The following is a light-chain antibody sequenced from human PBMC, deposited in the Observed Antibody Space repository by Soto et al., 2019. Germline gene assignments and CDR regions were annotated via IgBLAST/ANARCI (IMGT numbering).Light chain of an antibody. Sequence: QSALTQPASVSGSPGQSITVSCTGSSSDFGDDKYVSWYQQQPGKGPNILIYGVNRRPSGISNRFSGSKSGNTASLTISGLQVEDEAEYFCGSFTTSRIWVFGGGTKLTVL. J-gene: IGLJ3*02. CDR3: GSFTTSRIWV. V-gene: IGLV2-14*01. CDR1: SSDFGDDKY. CDR2: GVN.